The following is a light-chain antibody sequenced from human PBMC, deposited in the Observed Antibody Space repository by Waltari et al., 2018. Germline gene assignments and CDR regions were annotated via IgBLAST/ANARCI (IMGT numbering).Light chain of an antibody. Sequence: DIVLTQSPGTLFLSPGEGATLSCRASQSVSRTLAWYQQKPGQAPRLLIYGASSRATGIPDRFSGSGSGTDFSLTISRLEPDDSAVYFCQHYVSLPATFGQGTKVEIK. CDR2: GAS. CDR3: QHYVSLPAT. J-gene: IGKJ1*01. V-gene: IGKV3-20*01. CDR1: QSVSRT.